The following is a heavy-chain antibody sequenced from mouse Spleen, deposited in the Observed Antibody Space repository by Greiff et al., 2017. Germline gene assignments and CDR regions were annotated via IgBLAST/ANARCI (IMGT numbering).Heavy chain of an antibody. D-gene: IGHD1-1*01. CDR1: GFSLTSYG. V-gene: IGHV2-6*01. CDR3: ASRYYDGSYGYFDV. J-gene: IGHJ1*01. Sequence: QVQLQQSGPGLVAPSQSLSITCTVSGFSLTSYGVDWVRQSPGQGLEWLGVIWGGGSTNYNSALKSRLSISKDNSKSQVFLKMNSLQTDDTAMYYCASRYYDGSYGYFDVWGAGTTVTVSS. CDR2: IWGGGST.